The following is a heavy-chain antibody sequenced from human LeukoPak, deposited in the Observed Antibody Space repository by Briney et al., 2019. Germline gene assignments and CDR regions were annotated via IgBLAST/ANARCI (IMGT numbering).Heavy chain of an antibody. J-gene: IGHJ4*02. CDR2: INHSGST. CDR3: ARGAVLGGAAAGMIFSRALDGLQRGLDY. CDR1: GGSISSSSYY. Sequence: PSETLSLTCTVSGGSISSSSYYWSWIRQPPGKGLEWIGEINHSGSTNYNPSLKSRVTISVDTSKNQFSLKLSSVTAADTAVYYCARGAVLGGAAAGMIFSRALDGLQRGLDYWGQGTLVTVSS. D-gene: IGHD6-13*01. V-gene: IGHV4-39*07.